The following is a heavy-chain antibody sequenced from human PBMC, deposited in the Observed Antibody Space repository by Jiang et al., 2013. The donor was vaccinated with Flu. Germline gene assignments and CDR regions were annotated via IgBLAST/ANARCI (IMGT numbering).Heavy chain of an antibody. D-gene: IGHD4-17*01. Sequence: VQLLESGGGLVQPGGSLRLSCAASGFTFSSYAMSWVRQAPGKGLEWVSAISGSGGSTYYADSVKGRFTISRDNSKNTLYLQMNSLRAEDTAVYYCAKDQFPRNDYGDYGVGYFDYWGQGTLVTVSS. CDR3: AKDQFPRNDYGDYGVGYFDY. CDR1: GFTFSSYA. J-gene: IGHJ4*02. CDR2: ISGSGGST. V-gene: IGHV3-23*01.